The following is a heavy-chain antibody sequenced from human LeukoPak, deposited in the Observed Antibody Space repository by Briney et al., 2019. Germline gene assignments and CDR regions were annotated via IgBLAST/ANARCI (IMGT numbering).Heavy chain of an antibody. V-gene: IGHV3-23*01. CDR2: TSDRGDYT. Sequence: GGSLRLSCAASGFTFTSYSMSWVRQAPGKGLEWVSGTSDRGDYTYYADSVKGRFTISRDNSKNTLYLQMNSLRAEDTAVYYCAKSPSVKQQPDYWGQGTLVTVSS. CDR3: AKSPSVKQQPDY. D-gene: IGHD6-13*01. CDR1: GFTFTSYS. J-gene: IGHJ4*02.